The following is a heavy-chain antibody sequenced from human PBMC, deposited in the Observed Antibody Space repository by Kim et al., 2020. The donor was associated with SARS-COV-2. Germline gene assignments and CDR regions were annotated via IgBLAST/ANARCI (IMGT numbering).Heavy chain of an antibody. CDR3: ARDRVLLWFGELFETYGMDV. J-gene: IGHJ6*02. D-gene: IGHD3-10*01. CDR2: IKQDGSEK. CDR1: GFTFSSYW. V-gene: IGHV3-7*01. Sequence: GGSLRLSCAASGFTFSSYWMSWVRQAPGKGLEWVANIKQDGSEKYYVDSVKGRFTISRDNAKNSLYLQMNSLRAEDTAVYYCARDRVLLWFGELFETYGMDVWGQGTTVTVSS.